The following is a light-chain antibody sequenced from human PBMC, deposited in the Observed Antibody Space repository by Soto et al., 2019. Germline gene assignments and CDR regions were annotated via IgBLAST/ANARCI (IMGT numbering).Light chain of an antibody. J-gene: IGKJ4*01. CDR3: QQFNGFPLR. CDR1: QDIGSA. CDR2: DAS. V-gene: IGKV1-13*02. Sequence: IQLTQSPSSLSASVGDRVTITCRAGQDIGSALAWYQQRPGKAPKLLLYDASNLEAGVPSRFSGSRSGTDFTLTITSLRPEDFATYYCQQFNGFPLRVGGGTKVQIK.